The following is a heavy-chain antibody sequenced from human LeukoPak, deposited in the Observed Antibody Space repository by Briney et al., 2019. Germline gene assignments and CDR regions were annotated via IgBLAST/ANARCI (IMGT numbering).Heavy chain of an antibody. CDR2: MTGPADTT. V-gene: IGHV3-23*01. CDR3: AKGAEIDH. CDR1: GFNFNNFA. J-gene: IGHJ4*02. Sequence: GGSLRLSCAASGFNFNNFAMGWVRQAPGKGPEWLSAMTGPADTTYYAESVKGRFIISRDYSKSMVYLQMNSLRVEDTAIYYCAKGAEIDHWGQGTLVTVSS.